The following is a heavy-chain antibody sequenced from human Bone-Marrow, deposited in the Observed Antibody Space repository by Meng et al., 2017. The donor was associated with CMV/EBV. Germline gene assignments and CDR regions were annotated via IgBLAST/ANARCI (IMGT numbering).Heavy chain of an antibody. Sequence: ETLSLTCAASGFTVSSNYMSWVRQAPGKGLEWVSVIYSGGSTYYADSVKGRFTISRDNSKNTLYLQMNSLRAEDTAVYYCARVFSPPLGAHFYYGMDVWGQGTTVTVSS. V-gene: IGHV3-53*01. CDR1: GFTVSSNY. D-gene: IGHD1-26*01. J-gene: IGHJ6*02. CDR2: IYSGGST. CDR3: ARVFSPPLGAHFYYGMDV.